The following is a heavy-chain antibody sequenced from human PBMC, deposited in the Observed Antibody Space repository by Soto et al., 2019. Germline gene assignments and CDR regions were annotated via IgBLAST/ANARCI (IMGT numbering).Heavy chain of an antibody. J-gene: IGHJ4*02. V-gene: IGHV4-30-2*01. CDR1: GGSISSGGYS. Sequence: SETLSLTCAVSGGSISSGGYSWSWIRQPPGKGLEWIGYIYHSGSTYYNPSLKSRVTISVDRSKNQFSLKLSSVTAADTAVYYCARAGTYCTNGVCYKTPFDYWGQGTPVTVSS. CDR3: ARAGTYCTNGVCYKTPFDY. D-gene: IGHD2-8*01. CDR2: IYHSGST.